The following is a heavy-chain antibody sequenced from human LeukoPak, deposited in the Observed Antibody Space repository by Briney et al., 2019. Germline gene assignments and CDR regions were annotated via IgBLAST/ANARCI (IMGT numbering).Heavy chain of an antibody. Sequence: SETLSLTCAVYGGSFSGYYWSWIRQPPGKGLEWIGEINHSGSTNYNPSLKSRVTISVDTSKNQFSLKLSSVTAADTAVYYCARGVRCSSTRRGCCFDPWGQGTLVTVSS. D-gene: IGHD2-2*01. CDR3: ARGVRCSSTRRGCCFDP. CDR1: GGSFSGYY. CDR2: INHSGST. J-gene: IGHJ5*02. V-gene: IGHV4-34*01.